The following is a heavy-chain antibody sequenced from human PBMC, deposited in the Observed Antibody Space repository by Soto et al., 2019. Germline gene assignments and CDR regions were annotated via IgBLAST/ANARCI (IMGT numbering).Heavy chain of an antibody. V-gene: IGHV3-30*03. CDR3: ARGPSYSDSYFDH. CDR2: ISYDGNNK. Sequence: GGSLRLSCAASEFTFSNYEMHWVRQAPGKGLQWLAVISYDGNNKYYADSVEGRFTISRDNSKNTVYLQMNSLRLEDTAVYYCARGPSYSDSYFDHWGQGTLVTVSS. J-gene: IGHJ4*02. CDR1: EFTFSNYE. D-gene: IGHD4-17*01.